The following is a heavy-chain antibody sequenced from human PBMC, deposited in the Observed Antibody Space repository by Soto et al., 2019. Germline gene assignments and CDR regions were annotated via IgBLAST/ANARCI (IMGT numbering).Heavy chain of an antibody. CDR3: AKAGVQWLVQGF. CDR1: GFTFSTYG. Sequence: QVQLVESEGGVVQPGRSLRLSCAASGFTFSTYGMHWVSQAPGKGLEWVAVISYDGINKFYADSVKGRFTISRDNSKNTLYLQMNSLRAEDTAVYFCAKAGVQWLVQGFWGQGTLVTVSS. D-gene: IGHD6-19*01. CDR2: ISYDGINK. J-gene: IGHJ4*02. V-gene: IGHV3-30*18.